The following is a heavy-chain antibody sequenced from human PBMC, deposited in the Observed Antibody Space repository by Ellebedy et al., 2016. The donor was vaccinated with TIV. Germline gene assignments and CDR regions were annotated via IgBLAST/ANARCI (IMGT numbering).Heavy chain of an antibody. D-gene: IGHD6-6*01. CDR3: ARTRGTSSVELDP. J-gene: IGHJ5*02. V-gene: IGHV1-2*02. Sequence: ASVKVSCKASGYTFTGYHIHWVRQAPGQGLEWMGWINCNSGGTNYEKKFQGRVTMTRDTSISTAYMELSGLKFDDTAMYYCARTRGTSSVELDPWGQGTLVTVSS. CDR2: INCNSGGT. CDR1: GYTFTGYH.